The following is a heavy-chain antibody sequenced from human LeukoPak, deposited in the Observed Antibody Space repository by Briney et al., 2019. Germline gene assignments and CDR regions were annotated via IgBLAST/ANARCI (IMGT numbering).Heavy chain of an antibody. Sequence: PSETLSLTCTVSGDSINSYYWSWIRQPPGKGPEWIGYIYYSGSTNYNPSLKSRVTISVDTSKNQFSLKLTSVTAADTAVYYCARLLVDSYGYWFDPWGQGTLVTVSS. V-gene: IGHV4-59*08. D-gene: IGHD5-18*01. J-gene: IGHJ5*02. CDR1: GDSINSYY. CDR3: ARLLVDSYGYWFDP. CDR2: IYYSGST.